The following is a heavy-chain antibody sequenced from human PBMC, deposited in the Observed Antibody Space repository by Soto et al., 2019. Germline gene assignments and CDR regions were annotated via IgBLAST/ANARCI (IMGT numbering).Heavy chain of an antibody. D-gene: IGHD5-18*01. CDR1: GFIFSTYW. CDR3: ARDQDTYGLGVFNI. CDR2: INSDGSRT. J-gene: IGHJ3*02. Sequence: SLRLSCAASGFIFSTYWMHWVRQVPGKGLVWVSRINSDGSRTTYADSVKGRFTISRDNAKNTLYLQMNSLRAEDTAVYYCARDQDTYGLGVFNIWGQGTMVTVSS. V-gene: IGHV3-74*01.